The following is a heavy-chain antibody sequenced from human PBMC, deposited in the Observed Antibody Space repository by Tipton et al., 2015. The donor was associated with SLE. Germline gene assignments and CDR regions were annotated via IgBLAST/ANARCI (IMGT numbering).Heavy chain of an antibody. V-gene: IGHV4-39*07. D-gene: IGHD3-10*01. CDR2: LYYSGNT. J-gene: IGHJ6*03. CDR1: GGSIRSSRHF. CDR3: ARALGTRGNPYYYYYMDV. Sequence: TLSLTCTVSGGSIRSSRHFWGWIRQPPGKGLEWIGVLYYSGNTYYNPSLKSRVTISVDTSKNQFSLELTSVTAADTAVYYCARALGTRGNPYYYYYMDVWGKGTTVTVSS.